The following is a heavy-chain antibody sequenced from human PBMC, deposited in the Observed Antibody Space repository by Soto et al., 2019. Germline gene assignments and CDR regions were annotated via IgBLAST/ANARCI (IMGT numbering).Heavy chain of an antibody. V-gene: IGHV3-9*01. CDR2: IGWKGGSI. CDR1: GFTFGDYA. CDR3: AKDLSLIAGACTALDV. D-gene: IGHD6-13*01. J-gene: IGHJ6*04. Sequence: EVQLVESGGDLVQPGRPLRLSCAASGFTFGDYAMHWVRQAPGKGLEWVSGIGWKGGSIAYAAAVKGRFTISRDNAKSYLYLQMDSLETEDTAIDYCAKDLSLIAGACTALDVWGKGTTVTVSS.